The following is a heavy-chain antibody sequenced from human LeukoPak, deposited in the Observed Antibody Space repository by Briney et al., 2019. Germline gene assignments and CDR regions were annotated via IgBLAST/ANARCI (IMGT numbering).Heavy chain of an antibody. Sequence: GGSLRLSCAASGFTFSDYGMVWVRQAPDKGLEWMAFIRFDGSIKYYADSVKGRFSLSRDNSKNTLYLQMNGLKPEDTAVYFCAKDWGNKFASGSSYLDSWGQGTLVTVSS. CDR3: AKDWGNKFASGSSYLDS. D-gene: IGHD3-10*01. J-gene: IGHJ4*02. CDR1: GFTFSDYG. CDR2: IRFDGSIK. V-gene: IGHV3-30*02.